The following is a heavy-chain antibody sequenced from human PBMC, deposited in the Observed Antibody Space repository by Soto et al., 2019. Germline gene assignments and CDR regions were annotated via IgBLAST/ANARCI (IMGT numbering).Heavy chain of an antibody. Sequence: NPSETLSLTCTVSGGSISSGDYYWSWIRQPPGKGLEWIGYIYYSGSTYYNPSLKSRVTISVDTSKNQFSLKLSSVTAADTALYYFASGVIAAAGTPNFDYWGQGTLVTVSS. CDR2: IYYSGST. V-gene: IGHV4-30-4*01. CDR3: ASGVIAAAGTPNFDY. CDR1: GGSISSGDYY. D-gene: IGHD6-13*01. J-gene: IGHJ4*02.